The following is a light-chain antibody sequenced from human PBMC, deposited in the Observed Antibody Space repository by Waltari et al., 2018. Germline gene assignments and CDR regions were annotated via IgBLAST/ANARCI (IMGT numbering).Light chain of an antibody. CDR3: CSYAGRNIWV. V-gene: IGLV2-23*02. Sequence: QSALTQPASVSGSPGQSITISCTGTSSDVGFYNLVSWYQQHPDEAPKLMVYEVIERPPGVSNRFSGSKSGNTASLTIAGLQAEDEADYYCCSYAGRNIWVFGGGTKLTVV. J-gene: IGLJ3*02. CDR2: EVI. CDR1: SSDVGFYNL.